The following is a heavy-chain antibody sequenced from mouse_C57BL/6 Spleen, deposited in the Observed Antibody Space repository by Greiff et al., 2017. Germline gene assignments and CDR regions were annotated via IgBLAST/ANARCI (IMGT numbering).Heavy chain of an antibody. Sequence: EVQVVESGGGLVKPGGSLKLSCAASGFTFSDYGMHWVRQAPEKGLEWVAYISSGSSTIYYADTVKGRFTISRDNAKNTLFLQMTSLRSEDTAMYYCARNHYGSTWFAYWGQGTLVTVSA. CDR3: ARNHYGSTWFAY. CDR1: GFTFSDYG. CDR2: ISSGSSTI. D-gene: IGHD1-1*01. J-gene: IGHJ3*01. V-gene: IGHV5-17*01.